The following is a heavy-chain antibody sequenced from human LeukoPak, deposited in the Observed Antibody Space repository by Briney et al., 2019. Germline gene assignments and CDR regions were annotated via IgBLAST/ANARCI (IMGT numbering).Heavy chain of an antibody. CDR1: GFTFSSYW. CDR3: ARDFRIYYGSGSYGSRFDP. Sequence: GGSLRLSCAASGFTFSSYWMHWVRQAPGKGLEWVSSISSSGVYIYYADSLKGRFTISRDNAKNSLYLQMNSLRAEDTAIYFCARDFRIYYGSGSYGSRFDPWGQGTLVTVSS. V-gene: IGHV3-21*01. D-gene: IGHD3-10*01. CDR2: ISSSGVYI. J-gene: IGHJ5*02.